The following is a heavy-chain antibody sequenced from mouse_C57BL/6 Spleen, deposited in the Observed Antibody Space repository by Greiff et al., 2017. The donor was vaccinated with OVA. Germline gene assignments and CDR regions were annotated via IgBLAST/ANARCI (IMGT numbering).Heavy chain of an antibody. D-gene: IGHD1-1*01. CDR1: GYTFTSYW. V-gene: IGHV1-69*01. J-gene: IGHJ4*01. CDR2: IDPSDSYT. CDR3: ARSGSSLMDY. Sequence: QLQQSGAELVMPGASVKLSCKASGYTFTSYWMHWVKQRPGQGLEWIGEIDPSDSYTNYNQKFKGKSTLTVDKSSSTAYMQLSSLTSEDSAVYYCARSGSSLMDYWGQGTSVTVSS.